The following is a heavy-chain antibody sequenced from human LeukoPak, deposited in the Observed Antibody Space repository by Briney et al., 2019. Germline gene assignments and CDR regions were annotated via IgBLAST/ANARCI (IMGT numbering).Heavy chain of an antibody. CDR2: INHSGST. CDR3: ARWCPYYYDSSGYYYEGNYYYYYMDV. V-gene: IGHV4-34*01. Sequence: PSETLSLTCAVYGGSFSGYYWSWIRQPPGKGLEWIGEINHSGSTNYNPSLKSRVTISVDTSKNQFSLKLSSVTAADTAVYYCARWCPYYYDSSGYYYEGNYYYYYMDVWGKGTTVTISS. J-gene: IGHJ6*03. D-gene: IGHD3-22*01. CDR1: GGSFSGYY.